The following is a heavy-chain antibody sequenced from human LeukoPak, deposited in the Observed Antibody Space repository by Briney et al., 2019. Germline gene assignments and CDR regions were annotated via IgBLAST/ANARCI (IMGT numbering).Heavy chain of an antibody. V-gene: IGHV1-18*04. J-gene: IGHJ4*02. D-gene: IGHD2-8*02. CDR3: ASVLPGGWWYFDY. Sequence: ASVKVSCKASGYTFTSYGISWVRQAPGQGLEWMGWISAYNGNTNYAQKLQGRVTMTTDTSTSTAYMEPRSLRSNDTAVYYCASVLPGGWWYFDYWGQGTLVTVSS. CDR2: ISAYNGNT. CDR1: GYTFTSYG.